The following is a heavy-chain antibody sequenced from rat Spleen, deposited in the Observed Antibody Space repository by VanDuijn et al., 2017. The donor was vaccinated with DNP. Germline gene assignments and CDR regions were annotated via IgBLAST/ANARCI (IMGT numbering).Heavy chain of an antibody. D-gene: IGHD1-6*01. Sequence: EVQLVESGGGLVQPGRSLKLSCAASGFTFSDYYMAWVRQAPTEGLKWVAYIGSDGYAPYYGDSVKGRFTISRDNAKRTLYLQMNSLRSEDMATYYCATHAYNTDGGFSSWGQGTLVTVSS. J-gene: IGHJ3*01. V-gene: IGHV5-22*01. CDR2: IGSDGYAP. CDR3: ATHAYNTDGGFSS. CDR1: GFTFSDYY.